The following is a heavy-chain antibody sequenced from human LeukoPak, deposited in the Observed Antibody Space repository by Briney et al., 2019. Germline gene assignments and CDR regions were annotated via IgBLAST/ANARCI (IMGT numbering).Heavy chain of an antibody. D-gene: IGHD6-13*01. CDR3: AREGGPGIAAAPLDY. CDR2: IWYDGSNK. Sequence: GGSLRLSCAASGFTFSNYGMHWVRQAPDKGLEWVAAIWYDGSNKYYADSVKGRFTISRDNSKNTMYLQMNSLRAEDTAVYYCAREGGPGIAAAPLDYWGQGTLVTVSS. V-gene: IGHV3-33*01. CDR1: GFTFSNYG. J-gene: IGHJ4*02.